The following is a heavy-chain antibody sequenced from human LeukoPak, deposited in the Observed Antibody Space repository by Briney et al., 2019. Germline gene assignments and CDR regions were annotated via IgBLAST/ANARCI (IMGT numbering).Heavy chain of an antibody. J-gene: IGHJ4*02. CDR1: GYTFTSYG. CDR3: ARVARGYSYGYGLLDY. Sequence: AASVKVSCKASGYTFTSYGISWVRQAPGQGLEWMGWISAFNGNTDYAQKLQGRVTMTRDTSTSTVYMELSSLRSEDTAVYYCARVARGYSYGYGLLDYWGQGTLVTVSS. V-gene: IGHV1-18*01. D-gene: IGHD5-18*01. CDR2: ISAFNGNT.